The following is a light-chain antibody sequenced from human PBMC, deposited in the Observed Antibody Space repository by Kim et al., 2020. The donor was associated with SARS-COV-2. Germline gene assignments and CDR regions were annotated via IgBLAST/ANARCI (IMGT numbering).Light chain of an antibody. CDR3: ATWDDSHVV. J-gene: IGLJ2*01. CDR1: SSNIGSNY. CDR2: RNN. V-gene: IGLV1-47*01. Sequence: ELTQPPSASGTPGQRVTISCSGSSSNIGSNYVYWYQQLPGTAPKLLIYRNNQRPSGVPHRFSGSKSGTSASLAISGLRSEDEADYYCATWDDSHVVFG.